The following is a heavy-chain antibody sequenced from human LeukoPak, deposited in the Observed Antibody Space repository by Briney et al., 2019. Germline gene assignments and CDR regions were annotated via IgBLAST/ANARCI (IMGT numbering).Heavy chain of an antibody. V-gene: IGHV3-74*01. CDR1: GFTFSRYW. CDR2: INSDGSST. D-gene: IGHD6-19*01. Sequence: GGSLRLSCAASGFTFSRYWMNWVRQAPGKGLVWVSRINSDGSSTSYADSVKGRFTISRDSAKNTLYLQMNSLRVEDTAVYYCARPAGTWFDPWGQGTLVTVSS. J-gene: IGHJ5*02. CDR3: ARPAGTWFDP.